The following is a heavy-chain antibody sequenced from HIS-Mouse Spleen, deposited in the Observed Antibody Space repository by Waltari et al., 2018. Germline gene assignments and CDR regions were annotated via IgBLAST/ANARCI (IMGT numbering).Heavy chain of an antibody. Sequence: RFTISRDNSKNTLYLQMNSLRAEDTAVYYCARKYSSSFDYWGQGTLVTVSS. CDR3: ARKYSSSFDY. V-gene: IGHV3-66*01. J-gene: IGHJ4*02. D-gene: IGHD6-6*01.